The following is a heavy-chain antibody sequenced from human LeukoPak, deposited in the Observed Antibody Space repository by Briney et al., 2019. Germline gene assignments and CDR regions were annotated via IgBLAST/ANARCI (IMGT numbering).Heavy chain of an antibody. J-gene: IGHJ3*02. CDR3: ARSPVSRGAFDI. CDR1: GGSVNSGSYY. Sequence: SETLSLTCTVSGGSVNSGSYYWNWIRQPPGKGLEWIGYIYYSGSTNYNPSLKSRVTISVDTSKNQFSLKLSSVTAADTAVYYCARSPVSRGAFDIWGQGTMVTVSS. CDR2: IYYSGST. D-gene: IGHD3-10*01. V-gene: IGHV4-61*01.